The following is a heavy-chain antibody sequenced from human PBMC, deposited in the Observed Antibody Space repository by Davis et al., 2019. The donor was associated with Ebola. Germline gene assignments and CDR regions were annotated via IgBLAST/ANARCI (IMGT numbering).Heavy chain of an antibody. CDR2: ISGSGGST. J-gene: IGHJ4*02. CDR3: AKGVTIFGVVIMFDY. CDR1: KFTLSSYW. D-gene: IGHD3-3*01. V-gene: IGHV3-23*01. Sequence: GESLKISCAASKFTLSSYWMSWVRQAPGKGLEWVSAISGSGGSTYYADSVKGRFTISRDNSKNTLYLQMNSLRAEDTAIYYCAKGVTIFGVVIMFDYWGQGTLVTVSS.